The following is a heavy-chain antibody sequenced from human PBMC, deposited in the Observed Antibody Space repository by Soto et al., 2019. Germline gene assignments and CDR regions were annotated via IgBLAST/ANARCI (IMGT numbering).Heavy chain of an antibody. CDR3: AREGSSCSSGGYYDYCYGMAV. CDR1: GDSVSSNSAA. CDR2: TYYRSKWYN. Sequence: SQTLSLTCAISGDSVSSNSAAWNWIRQSPSRGLEWLGRTYYRSKWYNDYAVSVKSRITINPDTSKNQFSLQLNSVTPEDTAVYYCAREGSSCSSGGYYDYCYGMAVWGQGTTDIVSS. J-gene: IGHJ6*02. D-gene: IGHD6-13*01. V-gene: IGHV6-1*01.